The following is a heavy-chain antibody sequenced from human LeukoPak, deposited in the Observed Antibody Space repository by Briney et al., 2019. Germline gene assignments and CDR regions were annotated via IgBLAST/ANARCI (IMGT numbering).Heavy chain of an antibody. CDR3: ARSPTVTTWIDY. CDR1: GGSFSGYY. V-gene: IGHV4-34*01. J-gene: IGHJ4*02. Sequence: KPSETLSLTCAVYGGSFSGYYWSWIRQPPGKGLEWIGEINHSGSTNYNPSLKSRVTISVDTSKNQFSLKLSSVTAADTAVYYCARSPTVTTWIDYWGQGTLVTVSS. CDR2: INHSGST. D-gene: IGHD4-17*01.